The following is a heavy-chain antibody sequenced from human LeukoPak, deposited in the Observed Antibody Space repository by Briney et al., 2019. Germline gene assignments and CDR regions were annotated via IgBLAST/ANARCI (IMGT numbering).Heavy chain of an antibody. V-gene: IGHV1-24*01. J-gene: IGHJ6*02. Sequence: ASVKVSCKVSGYTLTELSMHWVRQAPGKGLEWMGGFDPEDGETIYAQKFQGRVTMTEDTSTDTAYMELSSLRSEDTAVYYCATVVDDYGDTLYYYYGMDVWGQGTTVTVSS. D-gene: IGHD4-17*01. CDR1: GYTLTELS. CDR2: FDPEDGET. CDR3: ATVVDDYGDTLYYYYGMDV.